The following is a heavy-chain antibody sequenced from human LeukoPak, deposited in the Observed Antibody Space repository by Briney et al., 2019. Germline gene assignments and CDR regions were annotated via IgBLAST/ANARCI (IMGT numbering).Heavy chain of an antibody. CDR3: ARVFRGAVTSNWFDP. J-gene: IGHJ5*02. CDR1: GGSINGYF. D-gene: IGHD4-17*01. Sequence: SETLSLTCTVSGGSINGYFWTWIRQPPGKGLEWIGYISDSGSTNYNPSLKSRVTLSVDSSNTEFSLRLNSVTAADTAVYYCARVFRGAVTSNWFDPWARERRSPSPQ. V-gene: IGHV4-59*01. CDR2: ISDSGST.